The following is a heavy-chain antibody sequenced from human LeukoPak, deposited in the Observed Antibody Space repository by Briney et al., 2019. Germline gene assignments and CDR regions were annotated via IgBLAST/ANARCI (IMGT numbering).Heavy chain of an antibody. CDR1: GGYISSQY. CDR2: IYSSGST. D-gene: IGHD4-23*01. J-gene: IGHJ4*02. V-gene: IGHV4-4*07. CDR3: ARANGGNSRSFDY. Sequence: SETLSLTCTVSGGYISSQYWSWIRQPAGKGLEWIGRIYSSGSTNYNPSLKSRVTVSVDTSKNQFSLKLSSVTAADTAVYYCARANGGNSRSFDYWGQGTLVTVSS.